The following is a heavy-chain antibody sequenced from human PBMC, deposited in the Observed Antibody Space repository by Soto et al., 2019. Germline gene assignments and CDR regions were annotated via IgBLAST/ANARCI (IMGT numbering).Heavy chain of an antibody. CDR3: ARDRGYGYGRRGEKTYGMDV. D-gene: IGHD5-18*01. V-gene: IGHV3-30-3*01. CDR1: GFTFSSYA. Sequence: QVQLVESGGGVVQPGRSLRLSCAASGFTFSSYAMHWVRQAPGKGLEWVAVISYDGSNKYYADSVKGRFTISRDNSKNTLYLQMNSLRAGDTAVYYCARDRGYGYGRRGEKTYGMDVWGQGTTVTVSS. J-gene: IGHJ6*02. CDR2: ISYDGSNK.